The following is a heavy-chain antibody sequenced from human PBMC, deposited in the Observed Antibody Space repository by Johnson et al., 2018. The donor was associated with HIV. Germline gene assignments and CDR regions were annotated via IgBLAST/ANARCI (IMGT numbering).Heavy chain of an antibody. V-gene: IGHV3-30*09. CDR3: ARSKLQFLAPDAFDI. CDR2: ISYDGSNK. D-gene: IGHD4-11*01. Sequence: QVQLVESGGGLVKPGGSLRLSCAASGFTFSSYAMHWVRQAPGKGLEWVAVISYDGSNKYYADSVKGRFAISRDSSKNTLYLQIDTLKAGDTAVYYCARSKLQFLAPDAFDIWGQGTVVTVSS. J-gene: IGHJ3*02. CDR1: GFTFSSYA.